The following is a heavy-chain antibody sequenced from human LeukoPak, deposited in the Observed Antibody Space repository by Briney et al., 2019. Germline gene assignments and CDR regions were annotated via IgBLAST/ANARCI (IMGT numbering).Heavy chain of an antibody. V-gene: IGHV4-59*10. J-gene: IGHJ5*02. Sequence: SETLSLTCAVYGGSFSGYYWSWIRQPAGKGLEWIGRIYTSGSTNYNPSLKSRVTMSVDTSKNQFSLKLSSVTAADTAVYCCARLFSYGFDPWGQGTLVTVSS. D-gene: IGHD3-3*01. CDR3: ARLFSYGFDP. CDR1: GGSFSGYY. CDR2: IYTSGST.